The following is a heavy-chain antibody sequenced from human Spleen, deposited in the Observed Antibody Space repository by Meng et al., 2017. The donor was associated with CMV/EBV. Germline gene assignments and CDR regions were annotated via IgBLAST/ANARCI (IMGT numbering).Heavy chain of an antibody. V-gene: IGHV3-21*01. Sequence: LRLSCAASGFTFSTSTMNWVRQAPGKGLEWVSSISSGAYIYYADSVKGRFTISRDNAKNSLYLQMNSLRAEDTAVYYCARQYGGIGYWGQGTLVTVSS. CDR2: ISSGAYI. D-gene: IGHD3-16*01. CDR1: GFTFSTST. CDR3: ARQYGGIGY. J-gene: IGHJ4*02.